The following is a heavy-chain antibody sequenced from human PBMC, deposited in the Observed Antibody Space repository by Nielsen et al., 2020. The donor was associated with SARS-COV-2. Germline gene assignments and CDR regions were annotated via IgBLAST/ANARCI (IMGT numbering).Heavy chain of an antibody. V-gene: IGHV1-58*01. D-gene: IGHD2-15*01. CDR3: AADLSPERCSGGSCYYYGMDV. Sequence: WVRQAPGQRLEWIGWIVVGSGNTNYAQKFQERVTITRDMSTNTAYMELSSLRSEDTAVYYCAADLSPERCSGGSCYYYGMDVWDQGTTVTVSS. CDR2: IVVGSGNT. J-gene: IGHJ6*02.